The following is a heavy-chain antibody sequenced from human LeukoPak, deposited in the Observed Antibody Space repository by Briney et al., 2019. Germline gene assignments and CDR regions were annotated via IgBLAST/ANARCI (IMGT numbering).Heavy chain of an antibody. CDR1: GFTFSSYA. Sequence: SGGSLRLSCAASGFTFSSYAMSWVRQAPGKGLEWVSAISGSGGSTYYADSVKGRFTISRDNSKNTLYLQMNSLRAEDTAVYYCAKSKGYYYDSSGSQFDYWGQGTLVTVSS. CDR2: ISGSGGST. CDR3: AKSKGYYYDSSGSQFDY. D-gene: IGHD3-22*01. V-gene: IGHV3-23*01. J-gene: IGHJ4*02.